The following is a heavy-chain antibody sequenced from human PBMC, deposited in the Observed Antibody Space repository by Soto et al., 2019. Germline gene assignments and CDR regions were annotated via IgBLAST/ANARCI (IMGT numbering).Heavy chain of an antibody. J-gene: IGHJ4*02. V-gene: IGHV4-34*01. CDR2: INHSGST. CDR1: GGSFSSYY. Sequence: QVQLRQWGAGLLKPSETLFLTCAVHGGSFSSYYWTWIRQPPGKGLEWIGEINHSGSTNYNPSLKSRVTMSVDTSKNQFSLNVSSVTAADTAVYYCARGGSEHDYMAPNYWGQGTLVTVSS. D-gene: IGHD4-4*01. CDR3: ARGGSEHDYMAPNY.